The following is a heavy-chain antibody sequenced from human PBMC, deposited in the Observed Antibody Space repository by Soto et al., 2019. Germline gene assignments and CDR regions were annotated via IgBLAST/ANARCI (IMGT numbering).Heavy chain of an antibody. CDR1: GFTFSSYA. J-gene: IGHJ5*02. V-gene: IGHV3-30-3*01. Sequence: GGSLRLSCAASGFTFSSYAMHWVRQAPGKGLEWVAVISYDGSNTYYADSVKGRFTISRDNSKNTLYLQMNSLRAEDTAVYYCARGGGGRFVLANWFDPWGQGTLVT. CDR3: ARGGGGRFVLANWFDP. CDR2: ISYDGSNT. D-gene: IGHD3-3*02.